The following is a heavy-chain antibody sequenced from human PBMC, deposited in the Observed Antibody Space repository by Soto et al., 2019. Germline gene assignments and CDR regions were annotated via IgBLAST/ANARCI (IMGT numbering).Heavy chain of an antibody. J-gene: IGHJ4*02. Sequence: SETLSLTCTVTGASVSTGVYYWTWIRQHPGKGLEWIGYIDNSGSTYYNPSLTGRVDISVDTSKNEFSLNLQSLTAADTAFYYCAGAVSDFDVRRYRTSYFDQWGQGILVTVSS. CDR1: GASVSTGVYY. V-gene: IGHV4-31*02. CDR2: IDNSGST. CDR3: AGAVSDFDVRRYRTSYFDQ. D-gene: IGHD3-10*02.